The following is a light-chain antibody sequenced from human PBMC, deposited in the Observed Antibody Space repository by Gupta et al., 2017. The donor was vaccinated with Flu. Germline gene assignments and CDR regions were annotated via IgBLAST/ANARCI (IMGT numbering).Light chain of an antibody. V-gene: IGKV4-1*01. Sequence: NCKTSQSVLYSSNNKNYLAWYQQKPGQPPKLLIYWASTRESGVPDRFSGSGSGTDFTLTISSLQAEDVAVYYCQQYYSTPVTFGQGTRLEI. CDR2: WAS. CDR3: QQYYSTPVT. CDR1: QSVLYSSNNKNY. J-gene: IGKJ5*01.